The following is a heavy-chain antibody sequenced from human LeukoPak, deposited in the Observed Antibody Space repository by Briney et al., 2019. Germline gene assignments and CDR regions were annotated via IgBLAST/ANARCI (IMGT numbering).Heavy chain of an antibody. Sequence: PSETLSLTCTVSGGSISGYYWSWIRQPPGKGLQFIGYIHYTGSTNYNPSLESRVTISVDTSKNQFSLKMRSVTAADTAVYYCARLSKDTVVLPAAMAHYFDYWGQGTLVTVSS. CDR3: ARLSKDTVVLPAAMAHYFDY. V-gene: IGHV4-59*08. CDR2: IHYTGST. D-gene: IGHD2-2*01. J-gene: IGHJ4*02. CDR1: GGSISGYY.